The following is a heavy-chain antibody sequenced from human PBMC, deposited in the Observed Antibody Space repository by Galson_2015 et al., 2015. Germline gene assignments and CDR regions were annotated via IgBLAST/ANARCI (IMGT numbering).Heavy chain of an antibody. V-gene: IGHV3-33*01. CDR3: VRDGDTSSHYGVFDL. CDR2: MWYDGIRK. J-gene: IGHJ3*01. D-gene: IGHD3-22*01. CDR1: GFTFTNYG. Sequence: SLRLSCAASGFTFTNYGFHWVRQAPGKGLEWVAVMWYDGIRKYFADSVKGRFTVSRDNSKNTVYLQMDSLRVEDTAVYYCVRDGDTSSHYGVFDLWGQGTMVTVS.